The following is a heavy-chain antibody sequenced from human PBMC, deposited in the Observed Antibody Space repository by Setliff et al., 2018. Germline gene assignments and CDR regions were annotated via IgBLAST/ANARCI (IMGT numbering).Heavy chain of an antibody. CDR3: ARDPTWGAFDI. J-gene: IGHJ3*02. CDR2: IDGEGSVI. CDR1: GFTFSSYW. V-gene: IGHV3-7*03. Sequence: GGSLRLSCAASGFTFSSYWMHWVRQGPGKGLEWVAAIDGEGSVIYYLDSVKGRFTISRDNAKYSLYLQMNSLRVEDTAVYYCARDPTWGAFDIWGHGTMVTVSS. D-gene: IGHD7-27*01.